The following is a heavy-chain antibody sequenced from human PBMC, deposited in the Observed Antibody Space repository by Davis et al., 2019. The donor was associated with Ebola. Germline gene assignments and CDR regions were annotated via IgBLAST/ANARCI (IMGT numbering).Heavy chain of an antibody. Sequence: SETLSLTCAVSGGSISSGGYSWSWIRQPPGKGLEWIGYIYHSGSTYYNPSLKSRVTISVDRSKNQFSLKLSSVTAADTAVYYCARSVLEWPPVWGQGTLVTVSS. CDR2: IYHSGST. J-gene: IGHJ4*02. V-gene: IGHV4-30-2*01. CDR1: GGSISSGGYS. D-gene: IGHD3-3*01. CDR3: ARSVLEWPPV.